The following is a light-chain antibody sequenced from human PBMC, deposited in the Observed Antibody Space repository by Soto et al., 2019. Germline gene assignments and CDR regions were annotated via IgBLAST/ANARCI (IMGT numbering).Light chain of an antibody. CDR1: QSVLYSSNNKNY. J-gene: IGKJ5*01. Sequence: DIVMTQSPDSLAVSLGERDTINCKSSQSVLYSSNNKNYLAWYQQKPGQPPKLLIYWASTRESGVPDRFSGSGSGTDFTLTISSLQAEDVAVYYCQQYYSIPITFGQGTRLEIK. CDR2: WAS. CDR3: QQYYSIPIT. V-gene: IGKV4-1*01.